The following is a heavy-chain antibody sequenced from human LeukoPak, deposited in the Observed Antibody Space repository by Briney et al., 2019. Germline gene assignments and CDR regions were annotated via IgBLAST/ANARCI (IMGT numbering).Heavy chain of an antibody. J-gene: IGHJ5*02. CDR3: ARGGQLFDP. Sequence: PGGSLRLSCAASGFTFSTYSMSWVRQAPGKGLEWVANIKQDGSEKYYVDFVKGRFTISRDNAKNSLYLQMNSLRAEDTAVYYCARGGQLFDPWGQGTLVTVSS. CDR2: IKQDGSEK. CDR1: GFTFSTYS. V-gene: IGHV3-7*01. D-gene: IGHD6-13*01.